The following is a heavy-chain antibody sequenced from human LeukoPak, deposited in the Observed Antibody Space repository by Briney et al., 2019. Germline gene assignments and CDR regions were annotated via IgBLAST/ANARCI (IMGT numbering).Heavy chain of an antibody. J-gene: IGHJ3*02. D-gene: IGHD1-26*01. Sequence: PGGSLRLSCAASGYTFSSYAMSWVRQAPGKGLEWVSAISGSGGSTYYADSVKGRFTISRDNSKNTLYLQMNSLRAEDTAVYYCAKDRGSCPDAFDIWGQGTMVTVSS. CDR3: AKDRGSCPDAFDI. CDR2: ISGSGGST. V-gene: IGHV3-23*01. CDR1: GYTFSSYA.